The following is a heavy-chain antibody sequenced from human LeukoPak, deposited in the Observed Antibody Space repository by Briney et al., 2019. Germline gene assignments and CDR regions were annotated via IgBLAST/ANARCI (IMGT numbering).Heavy chain of an antibody. CDR3: ARETLRDYGSGP. V-gene: IGHV4-30-4*01. J-gene: IGHJ5*02. Sequence: SQTLSLTCTVSGGSLSSGDYYWSWIRQPPGKGLEWIGYIYYSGSTYYNPSLMSRVTISVDTSKHQFSLKLSSVTAADTAVYYCARETLRDYGSGPWGQGTLVTVSS. D-gene: IGHD3-10*01. CDR1: GGSLSSGDYY. CDR2: IYYSGST.